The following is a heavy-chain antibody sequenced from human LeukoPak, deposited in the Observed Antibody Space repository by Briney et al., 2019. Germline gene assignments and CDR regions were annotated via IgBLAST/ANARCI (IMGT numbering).Heavy chain of an antibody. J-gene: IGHJ6*03. D-gene: IGHD3-3*02. CDR1: GGSFSGYY. Sequence: PSETLSFTCAVYGGSFSGYYWSWNRQPPGKGLEWIGEINHSGSTNYNPSLKSRVTISVDTSKNQFSLKLSSVTAADTAVYYCARISPPMDVWGKGTTVTVSS. V-gene: IGHV4-34*01. CDR3: ARISPPMDV. CDR2: INHSGST.